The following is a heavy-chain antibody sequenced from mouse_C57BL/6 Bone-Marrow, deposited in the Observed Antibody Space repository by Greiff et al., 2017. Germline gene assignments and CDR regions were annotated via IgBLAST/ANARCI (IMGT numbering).Heavy chain of an antibody. Sequence: QVQLQQSGAELVKPGASVKLSCKASGYTFTEYTIHWVKQRPGQGLEWIGWFYPGSGSIKYNEKFKDKATLTADKSSSTVYMELSSLTSEDSAVYFCARRPYYDYDLYYAMDYWGQGTSVTVSS. D-gene: IGHD2-4*01. CDR2: FYPGSGSI. CDR1: GYTFTEYT. V-gene: IGHV1-62-2*01. J-gene: IGHJ4*01. CDR3: ARRPYYDYDLYYAMDY.